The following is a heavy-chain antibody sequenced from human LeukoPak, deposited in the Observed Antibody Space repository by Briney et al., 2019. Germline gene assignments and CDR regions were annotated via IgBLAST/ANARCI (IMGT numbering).Heavy chain of an antibody. Sequence: PSETLSLTCAVYGGSFSGYYWSWIRQPPGKGLEWIGEINHSGSTNYNPSLKSRVTISVDTSKNQFSLKLSSVTAADTAVYYCARGEPAANSGMDVWGQGTTVTVSS. J-gene: IGHJ6*02. CDR1: GGSFSGYY. CDR2: INHSGST. V-gene: IGHV4-34*01. D-gene: IGHD2-2*01. CDR3: ARGEPAANSGMDV.